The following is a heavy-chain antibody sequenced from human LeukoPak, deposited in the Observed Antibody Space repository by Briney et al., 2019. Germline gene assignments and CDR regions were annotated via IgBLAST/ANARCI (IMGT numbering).Heavy chain of an antibody. Sequence: AVPLTLTCTVSGGSISRYYWSWIRQPPGKGRVWLGYIYYSGSTNFNPSLKSRATIFEDKSKNQFFLTISSVTAPDTAVYNCASRRDGYNWSFDYWGEGTLVTVSS. CDR2: IYYSGST. CDR3: ASRRDGYNWSFDY. V-gene: IGHV4-59*07. J-gene: IGHJ4*02. CDR1: GGSISRYY. D-gene: IGHD5-24*01.